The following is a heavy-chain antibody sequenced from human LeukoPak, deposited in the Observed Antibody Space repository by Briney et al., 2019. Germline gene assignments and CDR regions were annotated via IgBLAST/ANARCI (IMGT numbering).Heavy chain of an antibody. J-gene: IGHJ6*02. CDR2: SHYSGTT. Sequence: PSETLSLTCTVSGGSISTYYWTWIRQPPGKGLEWIGFSHYSGTTYYNPSLRSRVTISVDTSKNQFSLKLNSVTAADTAVYYCARAPRGESDAASGFYGVDVWGQGTTVTVSS. CDR1: GGSISTYY. V-gene: IGHV4-59*01. CDR3: ARAPRGESDAASGFYGVDV. D-gene: IGHD3-22*01.